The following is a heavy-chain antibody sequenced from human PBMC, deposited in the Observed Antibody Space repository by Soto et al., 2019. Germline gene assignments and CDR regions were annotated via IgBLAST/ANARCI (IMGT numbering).Heavy chain of an antibody. Sequence: SLRLSCAASGFSFSDYYMSWIRQAPGKGLEWISYISTSGTTIYYADSVKGRFTVSRDNAKNSLYLQMNSLRAEDTAVYYCASRAGTGWFDPWGQGTLVTVSS. CDR2: ISTSGTTI. V-gene: IGHV3-11*01. D-gene: IGHD1-1*01. J-gene: IGHJ5*02. CDR1: GFSFSDYY. CDR3: ASRAGTGWFDP.